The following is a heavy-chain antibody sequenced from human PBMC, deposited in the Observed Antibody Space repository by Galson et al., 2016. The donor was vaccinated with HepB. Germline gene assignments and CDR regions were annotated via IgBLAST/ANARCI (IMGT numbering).Heavy chain of an antibody. J-gene: IGHJ6*03. Sequence: SLRLSCAASGFTFSSYGMHWVRQAPGKGLEWVAIIWYDGSNKYYADSVKGRFTISRDNSKDTLYLQMNSLRAEDTAVYYCAGSYSNYYYMDVWGKGTTVTVSS. CDR3: AGSYSNYYYMDV. CDR2: IWYDGSNK. V-gene: IGHV3-33*01. D-gene: IGHD3-10*01. CDR1: GFTFSSYG.